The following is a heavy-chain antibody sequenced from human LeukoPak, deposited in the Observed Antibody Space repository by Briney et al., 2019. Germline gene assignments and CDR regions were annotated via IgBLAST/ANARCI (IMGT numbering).Heavy chain of an antibody. CDR1: GFTFSSYS. D-gene: IGHD3-22*01. J-gene: IGHJ4*02. V-gene: IGHV3-48*02. CDR2: ISSSSSTI. CDR3: AREAGGDYYDSSGYSDFDY. Sequence: GGSLRPSCAASGFTFSSYSMNWVRQAPGKGLEWVSYISSSSSTIYYADSVKGRFTISRDNAKNSLYLQMNSLRDEDTAVYYCAREAGGDYYDSSGYSDFDYWGQGTLVTVSS.